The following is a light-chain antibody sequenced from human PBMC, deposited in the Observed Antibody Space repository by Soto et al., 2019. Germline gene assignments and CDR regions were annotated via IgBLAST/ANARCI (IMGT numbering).Light chain of an antibody. Sequence: QSALTQPASVSGSPGQSITISCTGTSSDVGGYNYVSWYQQHPGNAPKLMIYDVSNRPSGVSNRFSASKSGNTASLTISGLQAEEEADYYCSSDASSSTHVVFGGGTKLTVL. CDR3: SSDASSSTHVV. CDR2: DVS. J-gene: IGLJ2*01. V-gene: IGLV2-14*01. CDR1: SSDVGGYNY.